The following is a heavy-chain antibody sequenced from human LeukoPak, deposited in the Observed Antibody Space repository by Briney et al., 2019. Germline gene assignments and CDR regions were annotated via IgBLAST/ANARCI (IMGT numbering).Heavy chain of an antibody. CDR1: ELHS. D-gene: IGHD5-24*01. V-gene: IGHV3-23*01. Sequence: GGSLRLTCAASELHSMTWVRQGPGNGLEWVSAISRSGGSTYYADSVKGRFTISRDKSNNTLFLQMNSLRAEDTAVYYCATFGQDGHDAFDIWGQGTMVTVSS. CDR3: ATFGQDGHDAFDI. J-gene: IGHJ3*02. CDR2: ISRSGGST.